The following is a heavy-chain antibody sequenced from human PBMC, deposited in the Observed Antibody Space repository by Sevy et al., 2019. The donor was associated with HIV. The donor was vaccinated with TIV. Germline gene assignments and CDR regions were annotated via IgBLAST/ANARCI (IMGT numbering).Heavy chain of an antibody. CDR2: IFNDGKTK. J-gene: IGHJ4*02. D-gene: IGHD1-7*01. V-gene: IGHV3-33*01. CDR3: ARESGTYWYLDY. CDR1: GFIFSRYG. Sequence: GGSLRLSCKASGFIFSRYGVHWVRQAPGKGLEWVASIFNDGKTKYYGDPVKGRFTISRDDSKNTLYLQMDSLRADDTAVYYCARESGTYWYLDYWGQGTLVTVS.